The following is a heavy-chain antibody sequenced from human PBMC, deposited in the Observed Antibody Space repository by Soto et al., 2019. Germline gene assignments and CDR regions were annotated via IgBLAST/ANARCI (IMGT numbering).Heavy chain of an antibody. V-gene: IGHV3-23*01. CDR1: GFTFSSYA. J-gene: IGHJ4*02. D-gene: IGHD1-26*01. Sequence: PGGSLRLSCAASGFTFSSYAMSWVRQAPGKGLEWVSAISGSGGSTYYADSVKGRFTISRDNSKNTLYLQMNSLRAEDTAVYYCAKAPGGGSYYGYYFDYWGQGTRVTVS. CDR2: ISGSGGST. CDR3: AKAPGGGSYYGYYFDY.